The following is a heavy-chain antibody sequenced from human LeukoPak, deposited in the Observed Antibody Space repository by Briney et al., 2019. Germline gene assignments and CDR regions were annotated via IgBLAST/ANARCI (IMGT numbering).Heavy chain of an antibody. CDR1: GFTFSSYSMN. D-gene: IGHD1-26*01. V-gene: IGHV4-39*01. Sequence: GSLRLSCADSGFTFSSYSMNWVRQPPGKGLEWIGSIYYSGSTYYNPSLKSRVTISVDTSKNQFSLKLSSVTAADTAVYYCARQSGAFDIWGQGTMVTVSS. CDR3: ARQSGAFDI. J-gene: IGHJ3*02. CDR2: IYYSGST.